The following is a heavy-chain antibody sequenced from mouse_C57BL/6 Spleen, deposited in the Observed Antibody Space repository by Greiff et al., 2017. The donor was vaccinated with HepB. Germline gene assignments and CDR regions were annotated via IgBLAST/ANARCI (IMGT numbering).Heavy chain of an antibody. V-gene: IGHV1-54*01. CDR3: ARGIYYGNYPFDD. Sequence: VQLQQSGAELVRPGTSVKVSCKASGYAFTNYLIEWVKQRPGQGLEWIGVINPGSGGTNYNEKFKGKATLTADKSSSTAYMQLSSLTSEDSAVYFCARGIYYGNYPFDDWGQGTTRTVSS. CDR2: INPGSGGT. J-gene: IGHJ2*01. D-gene: IGHD2-1*01. CDR1: GYAFTNYL.